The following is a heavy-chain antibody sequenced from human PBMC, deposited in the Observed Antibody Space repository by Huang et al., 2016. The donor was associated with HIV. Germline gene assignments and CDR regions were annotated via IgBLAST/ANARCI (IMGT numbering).Heavy chain of an antibody. CDR2: ISAYKDNT. CDR1: GYTFTSYG. J-gene: IGHJ6*03. CDR3: ARVIRDYGSGSHYYYYYMDV. Sequence: QVQLVQSGAEVKKPGASVKVSCKASGYTFTSYGISWVRQSPGQGLEWMGWISAYKDNTNKAQELQGRGTMNTDTSTSTAYMELRSLRSDDTAVYYCARVIRDYGSGSHYYYYYMDVWGKGTTVTVSS. D-gene: IGHD3-10*01. V-gene: IGHV1-18*01.